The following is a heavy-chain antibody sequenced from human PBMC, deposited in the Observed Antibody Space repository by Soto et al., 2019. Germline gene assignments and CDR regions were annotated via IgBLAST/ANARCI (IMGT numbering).Heavy chain of an antibody. CDR1: GFTFSTYG. V-gene: IGHV3-33*01. J-gene: IGHJ4*02. D-gene: IGHD3-3*01. CDR2: IYYDGSNK. Sequence: VGSLRLSCASSGFTFSTYGMHCVRHSPGKGLEWVALIYYDGSNKYYADSVKGRFTISRDNSKNMLYLQMNSLRAEDSAVYYCARDRRVVPESEFEYWGQGILVSVSS. CDR3: ARDRRVVPESEFEY.